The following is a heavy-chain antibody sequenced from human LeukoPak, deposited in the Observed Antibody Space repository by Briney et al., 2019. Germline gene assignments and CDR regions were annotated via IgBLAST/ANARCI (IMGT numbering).Heavy chain of an antibody. J-gene: IGHJ4*02. V-gene: IGHV3-15*01. CDR1: GFTFSNAW. Sequence: GGSLRLSCAASGFTFSNAWMSWVRQAPGKGLEWVGRIISKTDGGTTDYAAPVKGRFTISRDDSKNTLYLQMNSLKTEDTAVYYCTTDYYYDILTGYYTPLDYFDYWGQGTLVTVSS. D-gene: IGHD3-9*01. CDR3: TTDYYYDILTGYYTPLDYFDY. CDR2: IISKTDGGTT.